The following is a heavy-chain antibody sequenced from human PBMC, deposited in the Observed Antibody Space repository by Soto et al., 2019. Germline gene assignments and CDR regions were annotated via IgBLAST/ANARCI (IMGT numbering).Heavy chain of an antibody. Sequence: PGDSLKISCKGSGYSFTSYWIGWVRQMPGKGLEWMGIIYPGDSDTRYSPSFQGQVTISADKSISTAYLQWSSLKASDTAMYYCARPRIAVAGTRAFDIWGQGTMVTVSS. CDR1: GYSFTSYW. D-gene: IGHD6-19*01. CDR2: IYPGDSDT. J-gene: IGHJ3*02. CDR3: ARPRIAVAGTRAFDI. V-gene: IGHV5-51*01.